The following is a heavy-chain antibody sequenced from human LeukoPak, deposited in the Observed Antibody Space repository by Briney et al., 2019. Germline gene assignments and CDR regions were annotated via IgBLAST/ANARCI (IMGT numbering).Heavy chain of an antibody. J-gene: IGHJ4*02. D-gene: IGHD1-26*01. CDR1: GDSVTSKSAS. Sequence: SQTLSLTCAISGDSVTSKSASWNWIRQSPSRGLEWLGRTYSRSKWFNDYAVSVKSRITINPDTSKNQFSLHLTSVTPDDTAVYYCARGTGSLDYWGQGTLVTVSS. CDR3: ARGTGSLDY. V-gene: IGHV6-1*01. CDR2: TYSRSKWFN.